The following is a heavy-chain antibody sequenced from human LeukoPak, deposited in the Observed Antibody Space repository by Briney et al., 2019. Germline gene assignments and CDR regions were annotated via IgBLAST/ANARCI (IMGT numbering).Heavy chain of an antibody. V-gene: IGHV3-23*01. CDR1: GFTFSSYA. Sequence: GGSLRLSCAASGFTFSSYAMSWVRQAPGEGLEWVSAISGSGGSTYYADSVKGRFTISRDNSKNTLYLQMNSLRAEDTAVYYCAKGGRRIAAAGTGYFDYWGQGTLVTVSS. J-gene: IGHJ4*02. D-gene: IGHD6-13*01. CDR3: AKGGRRIAAAGTGYFDY. CDR2: ISGSGGST.